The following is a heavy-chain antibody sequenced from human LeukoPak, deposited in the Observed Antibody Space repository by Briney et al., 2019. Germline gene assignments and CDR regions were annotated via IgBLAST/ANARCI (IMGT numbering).Heavy chain of an antibody. Sequence: GGSLRLSCAASGFTFSSYAMSWVRQAPGKGLECVSGISGSGGSTYYADSVKGRFTISRDNSKNTLYLQVNSLRAEDTAVYYCAKGRGSSSSMIFDFWGQGTLVTVSS. CDR3: AKGRGSSSSMIFDF. CDR1: GFTFSSYA. CDR2: ISGSGGST. D-gene: IGHD6-13*01. J-gene: IGHJ4*02. V-gene: IGHV3-23*01.